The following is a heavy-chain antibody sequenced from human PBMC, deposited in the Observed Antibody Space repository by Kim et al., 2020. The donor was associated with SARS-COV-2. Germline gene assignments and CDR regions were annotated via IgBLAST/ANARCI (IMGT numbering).Heavy chain of an antibody. CDR3: ARQSDSSSPRQNYYGMDV. D-gene: IGHD6-6*01. V-gene: IGHV6-1*01. Sequence: SQTLSLTCAISGDSVSSNSAAWNWIRQSPSRGLEWLGRTYYRSKWYNDYAVSVKSRITINPDTSKNQFSLQLNSVTPEDTAVYYCARQSDSSSPRQNYYGMDVWGQGTTVTVSS. J-gene: IGHJ6*02. CDR1: GDSVSSNSAA. CDR2: TYYRSKWYN.